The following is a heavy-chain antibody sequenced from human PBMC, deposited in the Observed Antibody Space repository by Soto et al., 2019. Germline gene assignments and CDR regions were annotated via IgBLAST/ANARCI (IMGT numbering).Heavy chain of an antibody. CDR2: INAGNGNT. Sequence: QVQLVQSGAEVKKPGASVKVSCKASGYTFTSYAMHWVRQAPGQRLEWMGWINAGNGNTKYSQKFQGRVTITRDTSESTAYMELSSLRSEDTAVYYCASSSVVGATDYYYYGMDVWGQGTTVTVSS. CDR3: ASSSVVGATDYYYYGMDV. D-gene: IGHD1-26*01. V-gene: IGHV1-3*01. CDR1: GYTFTSYA. J-gene: IGHJ6*02.